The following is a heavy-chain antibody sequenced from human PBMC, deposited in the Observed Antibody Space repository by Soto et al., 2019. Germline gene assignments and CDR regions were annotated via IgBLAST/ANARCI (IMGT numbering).Heavy chain of an antibody. CDR1: GFTFSSYG. CDR2: ISYDGSNK. Sequence: GGSLRLSCAASGFTFSSYGMHWVRQAPGKGLEWVAVISYDGSNKYYADSVKGRFTISRDNSKNTLYLQMNSLRAEDTAVYYCAKDFQGYCTNGVCYKENWFDPWGQGTRVTVLL. J-gene: IGHJ5*02. D-gene: IGHD2-8*01. V-gene: IGHV3-30*18. CDR3: AKDFQGYCTNGVCYKENWFDP.